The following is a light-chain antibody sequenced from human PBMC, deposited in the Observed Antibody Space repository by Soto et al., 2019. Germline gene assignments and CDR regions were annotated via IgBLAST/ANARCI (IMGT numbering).Light chain of an antibody. Sequence: EIVLTQSPGTLSLSPGERATLSCRASQSVSSSYLAWYQQKPGQAPRLLIYRASSRATGIPDRFSGSGSGTDFTLTISRLEPEDFAVYYCQQYGSSPHTFGQGTKLEI. CDR3: QQYGSSPHT. CDR1: QSVSSSY. V-gene: IGKV3-20*01. CDR2: RAS. J-gene: IGKJ2*01.